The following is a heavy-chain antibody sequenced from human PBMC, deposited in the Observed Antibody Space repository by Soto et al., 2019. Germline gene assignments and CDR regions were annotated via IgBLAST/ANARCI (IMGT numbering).Heavy chain of an antibody. V-gene: IGHV3-23*01. J-gene: IGHJ4*02. D-gene: IGHD3-9*01. CDR2: ISGSGGST. Sequence: GGSMKISRAASRFTFYSYAMSWVRMAPGKGLEWVSAISGSGGSTYYADSVKGRFTISRDNSKNTLYLQMSSLRAEDTAVYYCAKAFTGLDYWGQGTLVTVSS. CDR3: AKAFTGLDY. CDR1: RFTFYSYA.